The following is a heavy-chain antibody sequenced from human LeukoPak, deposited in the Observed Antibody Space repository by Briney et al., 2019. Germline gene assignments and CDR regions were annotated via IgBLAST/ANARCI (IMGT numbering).Heavy chain of an antibody. CDR1: GGSFSGYY. CDR2: INHSGST. J-gene: IGHJ4*02. CDR3: ARPQGTGYSYGYNFDY. D-gene: IGHD5-18*01. V-gene: IGHV4-34*01. Sequence: PSETLSLTCAVYGGSFSGYYWSWIRQPPGKGLEWIGEINHSGSTNYNPSLKSRVTISVDTSKNQFSLKLSSVTAADTAVYYCARPQGTGYSYGYNFDYWGQGTLVTVSS.